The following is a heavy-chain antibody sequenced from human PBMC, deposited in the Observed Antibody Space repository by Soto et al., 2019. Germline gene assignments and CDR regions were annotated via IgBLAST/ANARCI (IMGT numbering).Heavy chain of an antibody. CDR2: IYYSGST. CDR1: GGSISSSSYY. D-gene: IGHD3-16*01. V-gene: IGHV4-39*01. Sequence: SETLSLTCTVSGGSISSSSYYWGWIRQRPGKGLEWIGSIYYSGSTYYNPSLKSRVPISVDTSKNQFSLKLSSVTAADPAVFFWGRHSAATFGGFDKWGQETQVTASS. CDR3: GRHSAATFGGFDK. J-gene: IGHJ4*02.